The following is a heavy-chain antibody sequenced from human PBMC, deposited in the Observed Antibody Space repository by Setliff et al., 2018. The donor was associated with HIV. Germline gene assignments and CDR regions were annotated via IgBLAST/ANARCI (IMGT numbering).Heavy chain of an antibody. Sequence: HGESLKISCQGSANSFATYWIGWVRQKPGKGLEWMGIIFPADSDTRVSPSFQGQVSISADRSTYAAFLQWTSLKASDTGMYFCARHRVDTSMLVVKSPGAFDLWGQGTLVTVSS. J-gene: IGHJ3*01. CDR1: ANSFATYW. CDR3: ARHRVDTSMLVVKSPGAFDL. D-gene: IGHD3-22*01. CDR2: IFPADSDT. V-gene: IGHV5-51*01.